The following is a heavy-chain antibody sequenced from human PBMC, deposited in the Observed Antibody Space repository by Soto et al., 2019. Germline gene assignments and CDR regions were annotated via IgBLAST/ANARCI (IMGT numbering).Heavy chain of an antibody. CDR1: GGSMSEYF. CDR2: VYYLGST. Sequence: SETLSLTCTVSGGSMSEYFWSWIRQSPGKGLEWIGYVYYLGSTDYNPSLKSRVTISVDTSKRQFSLKLSSVTVADKAVYYCARDGYDGSGSPYPAYWGPGAQVTVSS. V-gene: IGHV4-59*01. D-gene: IGHD3-10*01. J-gene: IGHJ4*02. CDR3: ARDGYDGSGSPYPAY.